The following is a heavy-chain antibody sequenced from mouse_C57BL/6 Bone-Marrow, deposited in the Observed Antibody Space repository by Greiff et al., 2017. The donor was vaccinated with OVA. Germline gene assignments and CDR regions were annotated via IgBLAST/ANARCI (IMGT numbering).Heavy chain of an antibody. D-gene: IGHD1-1*01. V-gene: IGHV2-9-1*01. CDR1: GFSLTSYA. CDR2: LWTGGGT. Sequence: VQLQQSGPGLVAPSQSLSITCTVSGFSLTSYAISWVRQPPGKGLEWLGVLWTGGGTNYNSALKSRLSISKDNSKSQVFLKMNSLQTDDTARYYCARNRGSSWFAYWGQGTLVTVSA. J-gene: IGHJ3*01. CDR3: ARNRGSSWFAY.